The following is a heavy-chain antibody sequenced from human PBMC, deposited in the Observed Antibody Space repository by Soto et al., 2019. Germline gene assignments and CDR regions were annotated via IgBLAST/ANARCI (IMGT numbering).Heavy chain of an antibody. CDR2: VSGGGGRT. CDR3: AKCTGGSPSCGFDY. Sequence: PGGSLRLSCAASGFTFSSYAMSWVRQAPGKGLEWVSTVSGGGGRTYYADSVKGRFTISRDNSKNTLYLQMSSLRAEDTAVYYCAKCTGGSPSCGFDYWGPGTLVTVSS. D-gene: IGHD2-15*01. CDR1: GFTFSSYA. J-gene: IGHJ4*02. V-gene: IGHV3-23*01.